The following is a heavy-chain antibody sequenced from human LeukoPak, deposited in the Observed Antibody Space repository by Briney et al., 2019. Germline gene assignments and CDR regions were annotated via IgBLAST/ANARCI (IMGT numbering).Heavy chain of an antibody. CDR2: ISVSGSST. J-gene: IGHJ6*02. Sequence: AESLRLSCAASGLTFSSYAMSWVRQAPGKRLEWVPAISVSGSSTYYAASVKGRFTISRDNYTNTLYLQMTSLSAEDTAVYSCAKLGGYVSDYYGIDVWGQGTTVTVSS. D-gene: IGHD5-12*01. CDR3: AKLGGYVSDYYGIDV. V-gene: IGHV3-23*01. CDR1: GLTFSSYA.